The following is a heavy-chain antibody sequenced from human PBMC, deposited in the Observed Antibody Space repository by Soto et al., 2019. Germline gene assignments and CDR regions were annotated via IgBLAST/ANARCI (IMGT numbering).Heavy chain of an antibody. CDR3: ATVHNTSRSFDY. CDR2: TGATGRTT. D-gene: IGHD1-20*01. Sequence: GGSLRLSCAASGFTFNIYAMTWVRQAPGKGLEWVSTTGATGRTTYYSDSVKGRFTVSRDNSKNTLDLQMSNLRAEDTAVYYCATVHNTSRSFDYWGQGTLVTVSS. J-gene: IGHJ4*02. V-gene: IGHV3-23*01. CDR1: GFTFNIYA.